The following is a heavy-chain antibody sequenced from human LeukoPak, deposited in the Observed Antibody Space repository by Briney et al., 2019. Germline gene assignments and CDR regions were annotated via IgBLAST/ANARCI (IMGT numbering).Heavy chain of an antibody. CDR1: GGSISSSSYY. J-gene: IGHJ5*02. D-gene: IGHD3-3*01. CDR2: IYYSGST. Sequence: SETLSLTCPVYGGSISSSSYYWGWIRQPPGKGLEWIGSIYYSGSTYYNPSLKSRVTISVDTSKNQFSLKLSSVTAADTAVYYCASWSGYYSGWFDPWGQGTLVTVSS. CDR3: ASWSGYYSGWFDP. V-gene: IGHV4-39*01.